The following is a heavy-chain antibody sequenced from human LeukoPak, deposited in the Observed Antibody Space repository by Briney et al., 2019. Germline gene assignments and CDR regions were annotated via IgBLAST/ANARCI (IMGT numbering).Heavy chain of an antibody. V-gene: IGHV3-7*03. Sequence: GGSLRLSCSAPGFTFSSYGMNWVRQAPGKGLEWVANIKLDGSEKNYVDSVKGRFTISRDNTKNSLYLQMNSLRVEDTAVFYCARDQYDTWSRRGNFDSWGQGTLVIVSS. CDR2: IKLDGSEK. D-gene: IGHD3-3*01. CDR3: ARDQYDTWSRRGNFDS. CDR1: GFTFSSYG. J-gene: IGHJ4*02.